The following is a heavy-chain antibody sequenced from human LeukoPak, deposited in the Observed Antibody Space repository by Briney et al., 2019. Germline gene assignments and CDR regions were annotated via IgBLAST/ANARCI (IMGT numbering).Heavy chain of an antibody. CDR3: ARVTRDGFDY. Sequence: GGSLRLSCAASGFTFSSYSMNWVRQAPGKGLEWVSSISSSSSYIYYADSVKGRFTISRENAKNFLYLQMNSLRAGDTAVYYCARVTRDGFDYWGQGTLVTVSS. CDR1: GFTFSSYS. J-gene: IGHJ4*02. CDR2: ISSSSSYI. V-gene: IGHV3-21*01. D-gene: IGHD2-2*01.